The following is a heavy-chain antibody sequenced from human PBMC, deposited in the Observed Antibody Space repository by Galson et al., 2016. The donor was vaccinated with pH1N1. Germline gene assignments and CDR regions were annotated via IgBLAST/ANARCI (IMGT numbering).Heavy chain of an antibody. J-gene: IGHJ4*02. V-gene: IGHV3-9*01. CDR3: AKVFGLLNGYYDY. CDR2: ISWNSGSI. D-gene: IGHD3-9*01. Sequence: SLRLSCAASGFTFDDYAMHWVRQDPGKGLEWVADISWNSGSIGYADSVKGRFTISRDNAKNSLYLQMNSLRAEDTALYYCAKVFGLLNGYYDYWGQGTLVTVSS. CDR1: GFTFDDYA.